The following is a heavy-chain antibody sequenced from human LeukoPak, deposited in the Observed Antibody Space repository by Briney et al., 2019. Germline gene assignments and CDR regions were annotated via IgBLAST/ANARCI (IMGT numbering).Heavy chain of an antibody. J-gene: IGHJ4*02. Sequence: SETLSLTCTVSGGSISSSSYYWGWIRQPPGKGLEWIGSIYYSGSTYYNPSLKSRVTISVDTSKNQFSLKLSAVTAADTAVYYCASPGGGDYPFDYWGQGTLVTVSS. CDR3: ASPGGGDYPFDY. D-gene: IGHD4-17*01. CDR1: GGSISSSSYY. V-gene: IGHV4-39*07. CDR2: IYYSGST.